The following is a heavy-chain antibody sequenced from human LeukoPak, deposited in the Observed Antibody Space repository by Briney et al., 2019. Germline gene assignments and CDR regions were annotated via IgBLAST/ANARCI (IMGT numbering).Heavy chain of an antibody. CDR1: GFTLSSYW. CDR2: INGDGSST. J-gene: IGHJ4*02. CDR3: AKGSSAYYYDSSIGY. V-gene: IGHV3-74*01. D-gene: IGHD3-22*01. Sequence: PGGSLRLSCAASGFTLSSYWMHWVRQAPGKGLVWVSHINGDGSSTTYADSVKGRFTISRDNSKNTLYLQMNSLRAEDTAVYYCAKGSSAYYYDSSIGYWGQGTLVTVSS.